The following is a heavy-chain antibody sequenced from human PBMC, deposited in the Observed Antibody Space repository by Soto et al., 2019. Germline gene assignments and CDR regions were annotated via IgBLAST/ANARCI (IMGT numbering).Heavy chain of an antibody. V-gene: IGHV1-2*02. D-gene: IGHD3-3*01. J-gene: IGHJ6*02. CDR1: GYTFTGYY. CDR3: ARRGYYDFWSGYDYYYYGMDV. CDR2: INPNSGGT. Sequence: ASVKVSCKASGYTFTGYYMHWVRQAPGQGLEWMGWINPNSGGTNYAQKFQGRVTMTRDTSISTAYMELSRLRSDDTAVYYCARRGYYDFWSGYDYYYYGMDVWGQGTTVTVSS.